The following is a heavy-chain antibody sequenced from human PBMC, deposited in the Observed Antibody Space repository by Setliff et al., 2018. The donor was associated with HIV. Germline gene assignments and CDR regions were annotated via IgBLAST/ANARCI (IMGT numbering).Heavy chain of an antibody. D-gene: IGHD2-15*01. CDR3: ARGLGGGFSLDAFDI. V-gene: IGHV4-4*07. J-gene: IGHJ3*02. CDR2: IYTRGST. Sequence: ETLSLTCTVSGGSVSSFYWSWIRQPAEKGLEWIGRIYTRGSTNSNPSLKGRVTMSVDTSKNHFSLKLSSVTAADTAIYYCARGLGGGFSLDAFDIWGRGTMVTVS. CDR1: GGSVSSFY.